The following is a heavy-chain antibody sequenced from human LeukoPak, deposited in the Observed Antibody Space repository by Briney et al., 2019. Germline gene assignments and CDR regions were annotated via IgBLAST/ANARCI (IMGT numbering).Heavy chain of an antibody. D-gene: IGHD5-12*01. J-gene: IGHJ4*02. V-gene: IGHV1-46*01. CDR2: INPSGGST. CDR3: AREGRGGP. CDR1: GYTFTSYY. Sequence: ASVKVSCKASGYTFTSYYMHWVRQAPGQGLEWMGTINPSGGSTSYAQKFQGRVTMTRDMSTSTVYMQLSSLRYEDTAVYYCAREGRGGPWGQGTLVTVSS.